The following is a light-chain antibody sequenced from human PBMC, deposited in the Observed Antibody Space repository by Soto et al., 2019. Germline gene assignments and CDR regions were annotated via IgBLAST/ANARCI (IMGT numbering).Light chain of an antibody. J-gene: IGKJ4*01. CDR1: QNIGSL. CDR3: HQRRQWPLT. V-gene: IGKV3-11*01. CDR2: DVS. Sequence: EIVLTQSPGTLSLSPGERATLSSRASQNIGSLLGWYQQNTGRAPRILISDVSNRDTGIPARFSGSRSGTDFTLTISRLESEDFEVYYCHQRRQWPLTFGGGTKVDIK.